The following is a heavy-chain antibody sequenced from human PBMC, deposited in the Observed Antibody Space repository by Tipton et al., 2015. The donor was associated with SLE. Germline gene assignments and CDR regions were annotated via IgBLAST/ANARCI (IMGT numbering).Heavy chain of an antibody. CDR2: IYNSGGT. CDR1: GGSISPYY. V-gene: IGHV4-31*03. Sequence: TLSLTCSVSGGSISPYYWSWIRQHPGKGLEWIGYIYNSGGTDYSPSLKSRVTISADTSKNQFSLKLSSVTAADTAVYYCARGGVGGYDYFDYWGQGTLVTVSS. J-gene: IGHJ4*02. D-gene: IGHD5-12*01. CDR3: ARGGVGGYDYFDY.